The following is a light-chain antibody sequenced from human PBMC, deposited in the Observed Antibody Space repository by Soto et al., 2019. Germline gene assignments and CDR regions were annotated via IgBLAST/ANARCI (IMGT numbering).Light chain of an antibody. Sequence: QSALTQPPSASGSPGQSITISCTGTSSDVGGYNYVSWYQQHPGKAPKLIIHEVNTRPSGVPDRFSGSKSGNTASLTVTGLQAEDEADYYCSSYAGSNILVFGEGTKLTVL. CDR3: SSYAGSNILV. CDR2: EVN. CDR1: SSDVGGYNY. J-gene: IGLJ2*01. V-gene: IGLV2-8*01.